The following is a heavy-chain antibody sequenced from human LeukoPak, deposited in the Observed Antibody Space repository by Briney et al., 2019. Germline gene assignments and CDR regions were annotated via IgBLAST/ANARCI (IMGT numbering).Heavy chain of an antibody. V-gene: IGHV3-23*01. CDR1: GFTFSSYA. Sequence: AGSLRLSCAASGFTFSSYAMSWVRQAPGKGLEWVSAISGSGGSTYYADYVKGRFTISRDNSKNTLYLQMNSLRAEDTVVYYCAKFLPTHIVVANYYFDYWGQGTLVTVSS. J-gene: IGHJ4*02. CDR3: AKFLPTHIVVANYYFDY. CDR2: ISGSGGST. D-gene: IGHD2-21*01.